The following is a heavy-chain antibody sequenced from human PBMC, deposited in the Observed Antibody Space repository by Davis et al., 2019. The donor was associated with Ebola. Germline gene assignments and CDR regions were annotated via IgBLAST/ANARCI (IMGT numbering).Heavy chain of an antibody. D-gene: IGHD5-24*01. V-gene: IGHV3-33*01. J-gene: IGHJ4*01. CDR3: ARDRDSYFDY. CDR2: VWYDGGKK. CDR1: GLTFSSFL. Sequence: GESLKISCAASGLTFSSFLMHWVRQAPGKGLEWVAVVWYDGGKKLYADSVKGRFTISRDNSQNTLYLQMDSLRAEDTAVYYCARDRDSYFDYWGQGTLVAASS.